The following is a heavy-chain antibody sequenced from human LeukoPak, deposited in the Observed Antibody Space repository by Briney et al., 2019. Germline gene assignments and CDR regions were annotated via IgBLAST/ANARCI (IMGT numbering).Heavy chain of an antibody. CDR1: GYSFTSYW. J-gene: IGHJ5*02. V-gene: IGHV5-51*01. D-gene: IGHD5-12*01. CDR3: ACYDFEKNWFDP. Sequence: GESLKSSCWASGYSFTSYWIGWVRQMPGKSLVWMGIIYPGDSDTRYSPSFQGQVTISADKSISTAYLQWSSLKASDAAMYYCACYDFEKNWFDPWGQGTLVTVSS. CDR2: IYPGDSDT.